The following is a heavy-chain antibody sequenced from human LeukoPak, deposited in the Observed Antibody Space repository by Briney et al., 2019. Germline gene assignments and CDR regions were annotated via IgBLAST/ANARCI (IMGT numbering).Heavy chain of an antibody. J-gene: IGHJ4*02. CDR1: GGTFSSYA. CDR2: INTNTGNP. Sequence: ASVKVSCKASGGTFSSYAISWVRQAPGQGLEWMGWINTNTGNPTYAQGFTGRFVFSLDTSVSTAYLQISSLKAEDTAIYYCARLDSGYDLNYFDYWGQGTLVTVSS. V-gene: IGHV7-4-1*02. CDR3: ARLDSGYDLNYFDY. D-gene: IGHD5-12*01.